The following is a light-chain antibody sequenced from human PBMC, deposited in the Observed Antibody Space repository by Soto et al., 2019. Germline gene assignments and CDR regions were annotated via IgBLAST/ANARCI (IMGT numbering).Light chain of an antibody. CDR3: CAYSTSGTHV. CDR2: DVN. J-gene: IGLJ1*01. Sequence: QSVLTQPASVSGSPGQSITFSCTGTSSDVGSYDYVSWHQQHPGKAPKLIIYDVNNRPSGVPSRFPGSKSGNTASLIISGLQTEDEADYYCCAYSTSGTHVFGTGTKVTVL. V-gene: IGLV2-14*03. CDR1: SSDVGSYDY.